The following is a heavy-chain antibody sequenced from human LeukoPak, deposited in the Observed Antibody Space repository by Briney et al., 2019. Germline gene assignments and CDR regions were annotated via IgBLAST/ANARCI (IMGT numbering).Heavy chain of an antibody. CDR1: GGSLSPYY. CDR2: IYYSGST. Sequence: SETLSLTCTLSGGSLSPYYWSWVRQPPGKGLDWIGYIYYSGSTSYNPSLKSRVTISADKSKNQFSLKLTSVTAADTAVYYCARYAASGVSLEYWGQGTLVTVSS. D-gene: IGHD3-10*01. V-gene: IGHV4-59*01. CDR3: ARYAASGVSLEY. J-gene: IGHJ4*02.